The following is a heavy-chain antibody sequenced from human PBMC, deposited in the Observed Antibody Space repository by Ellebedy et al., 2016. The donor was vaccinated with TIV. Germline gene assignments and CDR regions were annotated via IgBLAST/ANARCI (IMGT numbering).Heavy chain of an antibody. CDR1: GASINSNSYY. Sequence: SETLSLTXSVSGASINSNSYYWGWIQQPPGKGLEWIGSMSIYYSGNTYYNSSLKSRVTISVDTSKNQFSLKLSSVTAADTAVYYCASHTYLHDSGGYYSFDYWGQGTLVTVSS. CDR3: ASHTYLHDSGGYYSFDY. V-gene: IGHV4-39*07. J-gene: IGHJ4*02. D-gene: IGHD3-22*01. CDR2: MSIYYSGNT.